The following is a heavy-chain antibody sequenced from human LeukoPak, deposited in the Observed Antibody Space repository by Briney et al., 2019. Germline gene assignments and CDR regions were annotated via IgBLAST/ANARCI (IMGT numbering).Heavy chain of an antibody. V-gene: IGHV3-74*01. Sequence: GGSLRLSCAASGFTFSSYAMHWVRQAPGKGLVWVSRIASDGSSTTYADSVKGRFSISRDNAKNTLYLQMNSLRVEDTAVYYCARGRPHGNDYWGQGTLVTVSS. CDR1: GFTFSSYA. CDR2: IASDGSST. CDR3: ARGRPHGNDY. D-gene: IGHD4-23*01. J-gene: IGHJ4*02.